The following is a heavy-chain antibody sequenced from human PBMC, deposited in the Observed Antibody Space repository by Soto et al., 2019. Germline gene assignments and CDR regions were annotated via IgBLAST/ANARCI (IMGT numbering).Heavy chain of an antibody. V-gene: IGHV4-4*02. D-gene: IGHD2-15*01. Sequence: PSETLSLTCAVSGGSISSSNWWRWVRQPPGKGLEWIGEIYHSGSTNYNPSLKSRVTISVDKSKNQFSLKLSSVTAADTAVYYCARIYCSGGSCHPPDAFDIWGQGTMVTVSS. CDR2: IYHSGST. CDR3: ARIYCSGGSCHPPDAFDI. CDR1: GGSISSSNW. J-gene: IGHJ3*02.